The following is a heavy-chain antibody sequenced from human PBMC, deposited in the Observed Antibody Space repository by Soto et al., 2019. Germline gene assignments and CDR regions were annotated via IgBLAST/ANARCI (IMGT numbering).Heavy chain of an antibody. CDR3: LKGPDLGGLFAFVF. V-gene: IGHV3-23*01. D-gene: IGHD2-15*01. CDR2: IGASGDNT. Sequence: PGGSLRLSCVGSGFTFSSYAMSWVRQAPEKGLEWVSTIGASGDNTYYADSVKGRFTISRDNSKNTLSLQMNSLRAGDTALYYCLKGPDLGGLFAFVFGAQGKMVTVSS. CDR1: GFTFSSYA. J-gene: IGHJ3*01.